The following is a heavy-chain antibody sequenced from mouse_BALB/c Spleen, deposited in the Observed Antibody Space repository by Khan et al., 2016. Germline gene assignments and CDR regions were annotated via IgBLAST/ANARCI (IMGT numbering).Heavy chain of an antibody. V-gene: IGHV1-9*01. CDR3: ARMWDGYDPWFVY. J-gene: IGHJ3*01. CDR1: GYTFSSYW. Sequence: QVQLQQPGAELVKPGASVKISCKATGYTFSSYWIEWVKQRPGHGLEWIGEILPGGGTTNFNEKFKGKATFTADISSNTAYMQLSSLTSEDSAVYYCARMWDGYDPWFVYWGQGTLVTVSA. D-gene: IGHD2-2*01. CDR2: ILPGGGTT.